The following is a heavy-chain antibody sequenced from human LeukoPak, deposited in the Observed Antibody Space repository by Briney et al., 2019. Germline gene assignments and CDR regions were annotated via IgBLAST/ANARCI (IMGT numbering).Heavy chain of an antibody. Sequence: PGRSLRLSCAASGFTFSSYGMHWVRQAPGTGLEWVAVISYDGSNKYYADSVKGRFTISRDNSKNTLYLQMNSLRAEDTAVYYCAKEADFTFDYWGQGTLVTVSS. J-gene: IGHJ4*02. D-gene: IGHD3-3*01. CDR2: ISYDGSNK. V-gene: IGHV3-30*18. CDR3: AKEADFTFDY. CDR1: GFTFSSYG.